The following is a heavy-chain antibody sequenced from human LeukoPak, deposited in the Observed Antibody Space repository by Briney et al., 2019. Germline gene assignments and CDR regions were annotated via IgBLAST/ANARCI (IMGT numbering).Heavy chain of an antibody. D-gene: IGHD5-18*01. Sequence: SGGSLRLSCAASGFTFSSYGMHWVRQAPGKGLEWVAVISYDGSNKYYADSVKGRFTISRDNSKNTLYLQMNSLRAEDTAVYYCAKDRGGFSLWWYSYGYHPDGGFDYWGPGTLVTVSS. V-gene: IGHV3-30*18. CDR3: AKDRGGFSLWWYSYGYHPDGGFDY. J-gene: IGHJ4*02. CDR2: ISYDGSNK. CDR1: GFTFSSYG.